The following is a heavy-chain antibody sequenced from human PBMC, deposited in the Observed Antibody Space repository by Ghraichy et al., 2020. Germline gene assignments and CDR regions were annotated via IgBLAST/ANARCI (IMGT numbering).Heavy chain of an antibody. J-gene: IGHJ4*02. Sequence: GSLRLSCTVSGGSISSYYWSWIRQPPGKGLEWIGYIYYSGSTNYNPSLKSRVTISVDTSKNQFSLKLSSVTAADTAVYYCARYAKGASSIDYWGQGTLVTVSS. CDR1: GGSISSYY. D-gene: IGHD1-26*01. CDR3: ARYAKGASSIDY. V-gene: IGHV4-59*01. CDR2: IYYSGST.